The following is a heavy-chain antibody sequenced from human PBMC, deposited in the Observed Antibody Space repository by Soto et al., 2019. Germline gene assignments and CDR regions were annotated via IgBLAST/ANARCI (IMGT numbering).Heavy chain of an antibody. V-gene: IGHV4-31*03. CDR2: ISYSGST. Sequence: QVQLQESGPGLVQPSQTLSLTCTVSGGSISSGGYYWSWIRQRPGTGLEWIGHISYSGSTYYNTSLKSRVTISVDTSRNQFSLIVNSVTAADTAVYYCARGVLHWGQGTLVTVSS. CDR1: GGSISSGGYY. CDR3: ARGVLH. J-gene: IGHJ4*01.